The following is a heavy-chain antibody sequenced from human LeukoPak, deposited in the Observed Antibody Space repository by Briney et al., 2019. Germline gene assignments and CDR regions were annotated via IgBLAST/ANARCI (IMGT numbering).Heavy chain of an antibody. J-gene: IGHJ3*02. CDR2: INHSGST. CDR1: GGSFSGYY. V-gene: IGHV4-34*01. Sequence: SETLSLTCAVYGGSFSGYYWSWIRQPPGKGLEWIGEINHSGSTNYNPSLKSRVTISVDTSKNQFSLKLSSVTAADTAVYYCARDITIFGRGDAFDIWGQGTMVTVSS. CDR3: ARDITIFGRGDAFDI. D-gene: IGHD3-3*01.